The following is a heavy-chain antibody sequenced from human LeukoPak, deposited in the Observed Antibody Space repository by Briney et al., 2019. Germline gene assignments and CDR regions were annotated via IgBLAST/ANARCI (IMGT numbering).Heavy chain of an antibody. CDR2: ISPNNGDT. CDR3: VRSPIGASAY. D-gene: IGHD3-10*01. V-gene: IGHV1-2*02. J-gene: IGHJ4*02. CDR1: GYTFTDSY. Sequence: GASVKVSCKPSGYTFTDSYIHWVRQAPGVRLQWMGWISPNNGDTKYAEDFQDRVTMTRDTSISTAYMELTGLTPDDTAVYYCVRSPIGASAYWGRGTLATVSS.